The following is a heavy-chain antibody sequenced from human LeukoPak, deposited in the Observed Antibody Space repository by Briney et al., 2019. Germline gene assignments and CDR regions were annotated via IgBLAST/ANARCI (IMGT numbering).Heavy chain of an antibody. J-gene: IGHJ4*02. CDR1: GFTFSSYS. CDR3: ARASGSGRLPEDY. D-gene: IGHD3-10*01. CDR2: ISSSNSTI. V-gene: IGHV3-48*04. Sequence: GGSLRLSCAASGFTFSSYSMNWVRQAPGKGLEWISYISSSNSTIYCADSVKGRLTVSRDNAKNSLYLQMNSLRAEDTAVYYCARASGSGRLPEDYWGQGTLVTVSS.